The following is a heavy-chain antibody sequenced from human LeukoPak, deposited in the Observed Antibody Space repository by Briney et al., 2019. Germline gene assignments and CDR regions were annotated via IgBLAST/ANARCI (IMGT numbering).Heavy chain of an antibody. CDR1: GGSISSSTFY. D-gene: IGHD6-13*01. Sequence: ETLSLTCTVSGGSISSSTFYWGWIRQPPGKGLEWIGEIYHSGSTNYNPSLKSRVTISVDKSKNQFSLKLSSVTAADTAVYYCARAPSSSWSVYAFDIWGQGTMVTVSS. CDR2: IYHSGST. V-gene: IGHV4-39*07. J-gene: IGHJ3*02. CDR3: ARAPSSSWSVYAFDI.